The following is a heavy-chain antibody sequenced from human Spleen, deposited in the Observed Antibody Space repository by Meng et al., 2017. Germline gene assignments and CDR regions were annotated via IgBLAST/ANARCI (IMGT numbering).Heavy chain of an antibody. V-gene: IGHV3-53*01. CDR2: IYSGGST. CDR3: AKDYVWGSPGGFDY. J-gene: IGHJ4*02. D-gene: IGHD3-16*01. CDR1: GFTVSSNY. Sequence: EVQLVESGGGLIQPGGSLRLSCAASGFTVSSNYMSWVRQAPGKGLEWVSVIYSGGSTYYADSVKGRFTISRDSSKNTLYLQMNSLRAEDTAVYYCAKDYVWGSPGGFDYWGQGTLVTVSS.